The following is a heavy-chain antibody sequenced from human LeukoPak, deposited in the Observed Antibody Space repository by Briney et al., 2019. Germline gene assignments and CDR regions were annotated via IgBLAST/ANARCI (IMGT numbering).Heavy chain of an antibody. CDR2: IRYDGSNK. CDR3: ARDQGYYDSSGYCDY. J-gene: IGHJ4*02. CDR1: GFTFSSYG. V-gene: IGHV3-30*02. Sequence: TGGSLRLSCAASGFTFSSYGMHWVRQAPGKGLEWVAFIRYDGSNKYYADSVKGRFTISRDNSKDTLYLQMNSLRAEDTAVYYCARDQGYYDSSGYCDYWGQGTLVTVSS. D-gene: IGHD3-22*01.